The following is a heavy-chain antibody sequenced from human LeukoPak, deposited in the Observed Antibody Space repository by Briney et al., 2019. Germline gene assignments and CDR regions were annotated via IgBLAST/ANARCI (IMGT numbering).Heavy chain of an antibody. V-gene: IGHV6-1*01. D-gene: IGHD3-10*01. J-gene: IGHJ6*03. CDR3: ARDLGNYYGSGSYYMDYYYYYMDV. CDR2: TYYRSKWYN. CDR1: GDSVSSNSAA. Sequence: SQTLSLTCAISGDSVSSNSAAWNWIRQSPSRGLEWLGRTYYRSKWYNDYAVSVKSRITIKPDTSKNQFSLQLNSVTPEDTAVYFCARDLGNYYGSGSYYMDYYYYYMDVWGKGTTVTISS.